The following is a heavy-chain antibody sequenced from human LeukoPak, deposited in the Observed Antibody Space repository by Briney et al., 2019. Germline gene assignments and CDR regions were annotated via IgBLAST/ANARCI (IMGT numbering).Heavy chain of an antibody. CDR1: DYTFSSYG. J-gene: IGHJ3*02. Sequence: ASVKVSCKASDYTFSSYGISWVRQAPGQGLEWMGWISGYNGNTKYAQNLQGRVTMTTDTSTTTAYMKLRSLRAEDTAVYYCAREVMAKRRAFDIWGQGTVVTVSS. D-gene: IGHD2-8*01. CDR3: AREVMAKRRAFDI. CDR2: ISGYNGNT. V-gene: IGHV1-18*01.